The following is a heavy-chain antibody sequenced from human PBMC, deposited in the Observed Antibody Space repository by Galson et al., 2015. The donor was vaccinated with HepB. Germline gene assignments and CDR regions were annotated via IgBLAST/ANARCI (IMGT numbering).Heavy chain of an antibody. D-gene: IGHD1-26*01. Sequence: SLRLSCAASGFTFSSYSMNWVRQAPGKGLEWVSSISSSSSYIYYADSVKGRFTISRDNAKNSLYLQMNSLRAEDTAVYYCAREWDELHAFDIWGQGTMVTVSS. CDR2: ISSSSSYI. V-gene: IGHV3-21*01. CDR3: AREWDELHAFDI. CDR1: GFTFSSYS. J-gene: IGHJ3*02.